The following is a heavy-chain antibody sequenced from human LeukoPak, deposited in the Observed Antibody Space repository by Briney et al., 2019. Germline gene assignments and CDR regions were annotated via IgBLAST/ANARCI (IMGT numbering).Heavy chain of an antibody. CDR1: GGSISSYY. Sequence: SETLSLTCTVSGGSISSYYWSWIRQPPGKGLEWIGYIYYSGSINYDPSLKSRVTISVDTSKNQFSLKLSSVTAADTAVYYCARDLLGCSSTSCRADDAFDIWGQGTMVTVSS. V-gene: IGHV4-59*01. J-gene: IGHJ3*02. CDR3: ARDLLGCSSTSCRADDAFDI. D-gene: IGHD2-2*01. CDR2: IYYSGSI.